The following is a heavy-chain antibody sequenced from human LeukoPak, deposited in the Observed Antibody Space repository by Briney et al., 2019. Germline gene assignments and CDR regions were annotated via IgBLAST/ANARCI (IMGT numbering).Heavy chain of an antibody. V-gene: IGHV3-23*01. CDR3: ATNNTFDS. D-gene: IGHD1/OR15-1a*01. CDR2: ISGSGSGGST. J-gene: IGHJ4*02. Sequence: GGSLRLSCAASGLTFNDAWMSWVRQAPGKGLEWVSRISGSGSGGSTSYADSVKGRFTISRDNSKNTLYLQMNSLRAEDTAVYYCATNNTFDSWGQGTLVTVSS. CDR1: GLTFNDAW.